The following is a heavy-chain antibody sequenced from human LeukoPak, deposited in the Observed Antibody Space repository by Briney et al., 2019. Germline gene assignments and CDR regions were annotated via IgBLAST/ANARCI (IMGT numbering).Heavy chain of an antibody. J-gene: IGHJ4*02. Sequence: SETLSLTCAVYGGSFSPYYWSWIRQPPGKGLEWIGSIYHSGSPYYNPSLKSRVTISVDTSKNHFSLKLSSVTAADTAVYYCARGNWNDVVGYYFDYWGQGTLVTVSS. V-gene: IGHV4-34*01. CDR2: IYHSGSP. D-gene: IGHD1-1*01. CDR1: GGSFSPYY. CDR3: ARGNWNDVVGYYFDY.